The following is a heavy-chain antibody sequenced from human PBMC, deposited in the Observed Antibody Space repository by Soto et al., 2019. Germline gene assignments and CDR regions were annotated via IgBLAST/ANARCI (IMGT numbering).Heavy chain of an antibody. CDR3: ARGGGVGVAGSAAFDM. J-gene: IGHJ3*02. V-gene: IGHV1-2*02. Sequence: QLHLVQSGAVVKKPGASVTVSCSASGYPVTAYYMHWVRQAPGRGLEWMGGINPATGAAKYTQTFQGRVTMTRDTSTRTVFMELGGLTSEAPAVFYCARGGGVGVAGSAAFDMWGQGTLVTVSS. D-gene: IGHD3-3*01. CDR1: GYPVTAYY. CDR2: INPATGAA.